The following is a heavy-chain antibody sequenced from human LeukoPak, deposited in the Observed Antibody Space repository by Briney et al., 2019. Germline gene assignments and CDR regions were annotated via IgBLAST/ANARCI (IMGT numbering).Heavy chain of an antibody. Sequence: ASVKVSCKVSGYTLSELSMHWVRQAPGKGLEWMGGFDPEDGETIYAQKFQGRVTMTEDTSTDTVYMELSSLRSEDTAVYYCAIGPRGGYCDSSGHYKNGFDPLGEGALVTVAS. CDR1: GYTLSELS. V-gene: IGHV1-24*01. J-gene: IGHJ5*02. CDR3: AIGPRGGYCDSSGHYKNGFDP. D-gene: IGHD3-22*01. CDR2: FDPEDGET.